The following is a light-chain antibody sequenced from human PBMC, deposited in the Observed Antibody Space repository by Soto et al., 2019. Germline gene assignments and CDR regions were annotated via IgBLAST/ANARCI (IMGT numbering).Light chain of an antibody. Sequence: EFVLTQSRGTLSLSPGERANLSCSASQTVRNNYLAWYQQKPGQAPRLLIYDASSRATGIPDRFSGGGSGTDFTLTISRLEPEDFAVYYCQQFSSYPLTFGGGTKVDI. CDR3: QQFSSYPLT. CDR1: QTVRNNY. CDR2: DAS. J-gene: IGKJ4*01. V-gene: IGKV3-20*01.